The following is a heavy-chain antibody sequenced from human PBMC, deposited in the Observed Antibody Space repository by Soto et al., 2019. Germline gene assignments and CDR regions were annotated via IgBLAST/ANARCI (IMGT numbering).Heavy chain of an antibody. J-gene: IGHJ4*02. Sequence: GGSLRLSCAASGFTFSGSAMHWVRQASGKGLEWVGRIRSKANSYATAYAASVKGRFTISRDDSKNTAYLQMNSLKTEDTAVYYCTRFELEPPRNYFDYWGQGTLVTVSS. CDR1: GFTFSGSA. CDR2: IRSKANSYAT. V-gene: IGHV3-73*01. CDR3: TRFELEPPRNYFDY. D-gene: IGHD1-1*01.